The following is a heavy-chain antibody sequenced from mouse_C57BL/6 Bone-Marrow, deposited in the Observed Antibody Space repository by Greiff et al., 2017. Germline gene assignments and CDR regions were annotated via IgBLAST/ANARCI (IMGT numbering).Heavy chain of an antibody. CDR1: GYTFTDYE. Sequence: HVQLQQSGAELVRPGASVTLSCKASGYTFTDYEMHWVKQTPVHGLEWIGAIDPETGGTAYNQKFKGKAILTADKSSSTAYMELRSLTSEDSAVYYCTRKQAMDYWGQGTSVTVSS. V-gene: IGHV1-15*01. CDR2: IDPETGGT. CDR3: TRKQAMDY. J-gene: IGHJ4*01.